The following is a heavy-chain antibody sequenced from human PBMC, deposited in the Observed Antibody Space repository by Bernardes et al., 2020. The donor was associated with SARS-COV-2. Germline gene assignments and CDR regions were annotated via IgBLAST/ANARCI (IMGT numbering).Heavy chain of an antibody. V-gene: IGHV4-39*01. CDR3: ARQTGTRYYYYGMDV. CDR1: RGSISSISYY. D-gene: IGHD1-1*01. J-gene: IGHJ6*02. CDR2: IYYSSIT. Sequence: ETLYLTCTVSRGSISSISYYWGRLLQPPGTGLEWIGSIYYSSITYYNPSLKSRVTISVDTSKNQFSLKLSSVTAADTAVYYCARQTGTRYYYYGMDVWGQGTTVTVSS.